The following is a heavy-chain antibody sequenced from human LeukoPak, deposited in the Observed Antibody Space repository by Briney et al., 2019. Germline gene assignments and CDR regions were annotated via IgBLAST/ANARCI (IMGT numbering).Heavy chain of an antibody. V-gene: IGHV3-9*01. J-gene: IGHJ6*02. Sequence: PGGSLRLSCAASGFTFDDYAMHGVRQAPGKGREWVSGISWNSASIGYGDSVKGRFFISRDNAKNSVYLQMNSLRPEDTALYYCAKGMGAYGPPEDYGMDVWGQGTTVTVSS. D-gene: IGHD3-10*01. CDR2: ISWNSASI. CDR1: GFTFDDYA. CDR3: AKGMGAYGPPEDYGMDV.